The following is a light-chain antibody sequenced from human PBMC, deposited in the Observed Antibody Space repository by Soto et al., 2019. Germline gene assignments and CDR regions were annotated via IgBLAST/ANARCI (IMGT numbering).Light chain of an antibody. CDR1: ESISKW. Sequence: DIQMTQSPSTLSASVGDRVTITCRANESISKWLAWYQQKPGKAPKLLIYKASSLNSGVPSTFSGSGSGTEFNLTISSLQPDDFATYYCQHYNGYSAFGQGTKVEIK. V-gene: IGKV1-5*03. CDR2: KAS. J-gene: IGKJ1*01. CDR3: QHYNGYSA.